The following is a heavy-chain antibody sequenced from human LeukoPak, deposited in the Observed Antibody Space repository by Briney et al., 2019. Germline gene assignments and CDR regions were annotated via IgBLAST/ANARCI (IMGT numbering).Heavy chain of an antibody. CDR2: ILGLGGAGRT. CDR3: AHGTMYQLDY. CDR1: GFSFSSDG. V-gene: IGHV3-23*01. Sequence: GGSLRLSCSASGFSFSSDGMSWVRQAPGKGLEWVSGILGLGGAGRTYYAVSVKGRFTISRDNSKNTLYLQMNSLRAEDTAVYYCAHGTMYQLDYWGQGTLVTVSS. D-gene: IGHD2-2*01. J-gene: IGHJ4*02.